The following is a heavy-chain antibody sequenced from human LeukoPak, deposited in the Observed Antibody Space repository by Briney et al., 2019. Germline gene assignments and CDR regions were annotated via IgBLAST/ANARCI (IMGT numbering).Heavy chain of an antibody. V-gene: IGHV4-34*01. CDR1: GGSFSGYY. J-gene: IGHJ4*02. CDR2: INHSGST. D-gene: IGHD1-7*01. Sequence: KPSETLSLTCAVYGGSFSGYYWSWIRQPPGKGLEWIGEINHSGSTNYNPSLKSRVTISVDTSKNQFSLKLSSVTAADTAVYYCARGKRYDWNYVISGLFDYWGQGTLVTVSS. CDR3: ARGKRYDWNYVISGLFDY.